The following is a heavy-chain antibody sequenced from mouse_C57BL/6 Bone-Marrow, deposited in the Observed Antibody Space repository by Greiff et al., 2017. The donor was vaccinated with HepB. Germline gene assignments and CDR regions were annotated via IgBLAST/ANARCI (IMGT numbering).Heavy chain of an antibody. V-gene: IGHV3-6*01. CDR3: AGDYLDY. CDR1: GYSITSGYY. J-gene: IGHJ2*01. D-gene: IGHD2-13*01. Sequence: DPGPGLVKPSQSLSLTCSVTGYSITSGYYWNWIRQFPGNKLEWMGYISYDGSNNYNPSLKNRISITRDTSKNQFFLKLNSVTTEDTATYYCAGDYLDYWGQGTTLTVSS. CDR2: ISYDGSN.